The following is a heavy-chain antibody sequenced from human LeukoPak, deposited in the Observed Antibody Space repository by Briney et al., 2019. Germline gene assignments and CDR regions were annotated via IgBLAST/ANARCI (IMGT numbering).Heavy chain of an antibody. CDR3: ARGRGYSGSYYHY. CDR2: INHSGST. D-gene: IGHD1-26*01. V-gene: IGHV4-39*07. CDR1: GGSISSSSYY. Sequence: PSETLSLTCTVSGGSISSSSYYWGWIRQPPGKGLEWIGEINHSGSTNYNPSLKSRVTISVDTSKNQFSLKLSSVTAADTAVYYCARGRGYSGSYYHYWGQGTLVTVSS. J-gene: IGHJ4*02.